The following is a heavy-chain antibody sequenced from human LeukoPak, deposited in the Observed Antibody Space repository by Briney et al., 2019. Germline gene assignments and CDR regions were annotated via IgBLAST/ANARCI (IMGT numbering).Heavy chain of an antibody. CDR2: ISAYNGNT. V-gene: IGHV1-18*01. J-gene: IGHJ4*02. D-gene: IGHD3-22*01. CDR3: ARDKQYYDSSGPDF. CDR1: GYTFSNFG. Sequence: ASATVSCKTSGYTFSNFGIAWVRQAPGQGLERMGWISAYNGNTNYAQKLQGRVTMTRDTSTSTAYMELRSLRSDDTAVYFCARDKQYYDSSGPDFWGQGALVTVSS.